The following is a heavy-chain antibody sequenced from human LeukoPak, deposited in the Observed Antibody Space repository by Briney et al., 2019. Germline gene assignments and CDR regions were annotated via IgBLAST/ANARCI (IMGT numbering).Heavy chain of an antibody. V-gene: IGHV4-30-4*08. CDR1: GCTLSRGDYY. J-gene: IGHJ4*02. CDR3: ARVDYSNYVN. CDR2: IYYGGCH. Sequence: SQTLSLTCTVSGCTLSRGDYYWSCIRQPPGKGREWIGYIYYGGCHYYNPSLKSRVTISVETSKNQYSLKLSSVTAADTAVYYCARVDYSNYVNGGQRTLVTVS. D-gene: IGHD4-11*01.